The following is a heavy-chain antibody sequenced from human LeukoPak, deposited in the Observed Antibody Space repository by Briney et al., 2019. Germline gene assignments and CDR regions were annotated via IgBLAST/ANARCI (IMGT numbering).Heavy chain of an antibody. CDR2: IYYSGSM. D-gene: IGHD6-19*01. J-gene: IGHJ4*01. CDR3: ARARVAVAGFFDY. Sequence: SETLSLTCTVSGGSMSSYYWSWIRQPPGKGLEWIGYIYYSGSMNYNPSLKSRVAMSIDTSKNQNQFSLKLTSVTAADTAVYYCARARVAVAGFFDYRGHGTLVTVSS. CDR1: GGSMSSYY. V-gene: IGHV4-59*01.